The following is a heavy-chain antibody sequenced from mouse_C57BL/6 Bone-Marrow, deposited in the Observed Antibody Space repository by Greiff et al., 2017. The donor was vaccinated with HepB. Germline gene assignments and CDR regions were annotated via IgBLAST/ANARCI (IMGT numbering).Heavy chain of an antibody. CDR3: TTGGYYWYFDV. CDR2: IDPENGDT. V-gene: IGHV14-4*01. CDR1: GFNIKDDY. D-gene: IGHD2-2*01. J-gene: IGHJ1*03. Sequence: EVQLQQSGAELVRPGASVKLSCTASGFNIKDDYMHWVKQRPEQGLEWIGWIDPENGDTEYASKFQGKATITADTSSNTAYLQLSSLPSEDTAVYYCTTGGYYWYFDVWGTGTTVTVSS.